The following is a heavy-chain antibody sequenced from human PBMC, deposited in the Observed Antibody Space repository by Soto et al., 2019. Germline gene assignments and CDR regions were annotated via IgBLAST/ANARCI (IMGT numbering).Heavy chain of an antibody. CDR2: ISGSGGST. D-gene: IGHD6-19*01. CDR1: GFTFSSYA. J-gene: IGHJ4*02. Sequence: EVQLLESGGGLVQPGGSLRLSCAASGFTFSSYAMSWVRQAPGKGLEWVSAISGSGGSTYYADSVKGRFTISRDNSKNTLYLQMSSRRAEDTAVYYCATSFIAVDGRDFDYWGQGTLVTVSS. CDR3: ATSFIAVDGRDFDY. V-gene: IGHV3-23*01.